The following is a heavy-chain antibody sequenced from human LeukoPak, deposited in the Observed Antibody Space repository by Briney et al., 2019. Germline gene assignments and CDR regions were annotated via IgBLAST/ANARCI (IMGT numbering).Heavy chain of an antibody. D-gene: IGHD4-17*01. CDR3: ARDLLGDYGDYEVYYYGMDV. V-gene: IGHV1-46*01. J-gene: IGHJ6*02. CDR2: INPSGGST. Sequence: ASVKVSCKASGYTFTSYYMHWVRQAPGQGLEWMGIINPSGGSTSYAQKFQGRVTMTRDTSTSTVYMELSSPRSEDTAVYYCARDLLGDYGDYEVYYYGMDVWGQGTTVTVSS. CDR1: GYTFTSYY.